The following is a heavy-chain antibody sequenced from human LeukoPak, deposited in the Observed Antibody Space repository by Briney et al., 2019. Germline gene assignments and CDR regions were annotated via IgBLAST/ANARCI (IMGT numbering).Heavy chain of an antibody. D-gene: IGHD3-10*01. CDR2: INPNSGGT. CDR3: ARGVDGSGSYYAPGFDN. Sequence: ASVKVSCKASGYTFTGYYMHWVRQAPGQGLEWMGWINPNSGGTNYAQKFQGRVTMTRDTSISTAYMELSRLRSDDTAVYYCARGVDGSGSYYAPGFDNWGQGTLVTVSS. V-gene: IGHV1-2*02. J-gene: IGHJ4*02. CDR1: GYTFTGYY.